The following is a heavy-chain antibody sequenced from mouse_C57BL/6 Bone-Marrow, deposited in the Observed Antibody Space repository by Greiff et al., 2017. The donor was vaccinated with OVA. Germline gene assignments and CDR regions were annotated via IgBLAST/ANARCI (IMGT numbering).Heavy chain of an antibody. CDR2: IAPETGGT. D-gene: IGHD1-1*01. V-gene: IGHV1-15*01. J-gene: IGHJ2*01. Sequence: VQLVESGAELVRPGASVTLSCKASGYTFTDYEMHWVKQTPVHGLEWIGAIAPETGGTAYNQKFKGKAILTADKSSSTAYMERRSLTSEDSAVYYCTRYGTTVDYWGQGTTLTVSS. CDR3: TRYGTTVDY. CDR1: GYTFTDYE.